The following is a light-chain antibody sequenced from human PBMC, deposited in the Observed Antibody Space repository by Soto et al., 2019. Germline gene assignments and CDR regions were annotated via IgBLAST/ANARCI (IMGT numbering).Light chain of an antibody. V-gene: IGKV1-13*02. CDR2: DAS. CDR3: QQFNSYLIT. CDR1: QGISSA. J-gene: IGKJ5*01. Sequence: AIQLTQSPSSLSASVGDRVTITCRARQGISSALAWYQQKPGKAPKLLIYDASSLESGVQSRFSGSGSGTDFTLTISSLQPEDFATYYCQQFNSYLITFGQGTRLEIK.